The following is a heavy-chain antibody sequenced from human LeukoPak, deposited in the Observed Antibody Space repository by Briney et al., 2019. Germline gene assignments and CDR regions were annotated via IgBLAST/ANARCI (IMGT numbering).Heavy chain of an antibody. CDR3: AKSHHVTAIDY. Sequence: GGSLRLSCTASGFTFSTYAMHWVRQAPGKGLEWVAVISFDGSNEYYAESVKGRFTISRDNSKNTLYLQMNSLRAEDTAVYYCAKSHHVTAIDYWGQGTLVTVSS. CDR1: GFTFSTYA. D-gene: IGHD2-21*02. J-gene: IGHJ4*02. CDR2: ISFDGSNE. V-gene: IGHV3-30*04.